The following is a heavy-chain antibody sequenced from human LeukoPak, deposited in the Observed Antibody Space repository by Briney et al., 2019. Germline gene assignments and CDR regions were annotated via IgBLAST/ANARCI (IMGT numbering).Heavy chain of an antibody. V-gene: IGHV3-30*04. D-gene: IGHD3-22*01. J-gene: IGHJ3*02. CDR2: ISHDGNIK. CDR3: ARAKYYDSRGYSVREAYDI. CDR1: GFTFSSYT. Sequence: QPGGSLRLSCTASGFTFSSYTMHWVRRAPGKGLEWVAVISHDGNIKYHADSMKDRFTISRDNSRNTLYLQMNNLRPEDTAVYSCARAKYYDSRGYSVREAYDIWGQGTMVTVSS.